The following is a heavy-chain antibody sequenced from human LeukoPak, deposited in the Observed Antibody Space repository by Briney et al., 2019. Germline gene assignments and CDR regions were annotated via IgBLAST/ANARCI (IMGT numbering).Heavy chain of an antibody. V-gene: IGHV3-23*01. D-gene: IGHD3-10*01. J-gene: IGHJ4*02. CDR2: ISGSGGST. CDR3: AKTSMVWGVWPCDY. CDR1: GFTFSSYA. Sequence: GGSLRLSCAASGFTFSSYAMSWVRQAPGKGLEWVSAISGSGGSTYYADSVKGRFTISRDNSKNTLYLQMNSLRAEDTAVYYCAKTSMVWGVWPCDYWGQGTLVTVSS.